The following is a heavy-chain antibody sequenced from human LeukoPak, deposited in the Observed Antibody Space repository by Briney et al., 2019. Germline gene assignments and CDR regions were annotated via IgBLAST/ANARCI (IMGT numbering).Heavy chain of an antibody. CDR2: IYYSGST. Sequence: SETLSLTCTVSGGSVSNGRYYWSWIRQPPGKGLEWIGYIYYSGSTNYNPSLKSRVTISVDTSKNQFSLKLSSVSAADTAVYYCARARGYSYPFDYWGQGTLVTVSS. J-gene: IGHJ4*02. CDR3: ARARGYSYPFDY. V-gene: IGHV4-61*01. D-gene: IGHD5-18*01. CDR1: GGSVSNGRYY.